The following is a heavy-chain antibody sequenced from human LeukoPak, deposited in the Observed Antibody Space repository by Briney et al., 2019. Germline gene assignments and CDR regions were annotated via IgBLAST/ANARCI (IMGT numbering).Heavy chain of an antibody. D-gene: IGHD5-24*01. V-gene: IGHV4-39*07. Sequence: SETLSLTCTVSGVSISSSRSYGAWIRQPPGKGLEWIASVSFGGDTYYNPSLKSRVSISVDTSKNIFSLRLTSVTAADTAVYYCARVRGRDGYSDYWGQGILVIVSA. CDR3: ARVRGRDGYSDY. CDR1: GVSISSSRSY. J-gene: IGHJ4*02. CDR2: VSFGGDT.